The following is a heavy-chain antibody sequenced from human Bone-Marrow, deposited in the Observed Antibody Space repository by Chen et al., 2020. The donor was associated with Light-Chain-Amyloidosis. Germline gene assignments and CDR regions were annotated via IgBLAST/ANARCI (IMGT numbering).Heavy chain of an antibody. Sequence: QVQLVQSGAEVKEPGASVALSCKTSGYLFIGVYIHWIRQAPGEGLQWMGRIKPSSGATNYAQQFQGRITLSRDTSVNTAYMELHNLTSDATAVYFCAREGGVAAPLDHWGQGTLVTVSA. CDR3: AREGGVAAPLDH. CDR2: IKPSSGAT. CDR1: GYLFIGVY. V-gene: IGHV1-2*06. D-gene: IGHD6-13*01. J-gene: IGHJ4*02.